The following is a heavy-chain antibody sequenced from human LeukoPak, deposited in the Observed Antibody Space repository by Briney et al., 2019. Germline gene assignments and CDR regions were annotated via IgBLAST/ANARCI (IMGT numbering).Heavy chain of an antibody. J-gene: IGHJ4*02. CDR3: ASGDNDPLFDY. CDR2: IYYSGST. Sequence: ETSETLSLTCAVYGGSFSGYYWSWIRQHLGKGLEWIGSIYYSGSTNYNPSLQGRVTISLDTSRNQFSLKLSSVTAADTAVYYCASGDNDPLFDYWGQGTLVTVSS. D-gene: IGHD1-1*01. V-gene: IGHV4-34*09. CDR1: GGSFSGYY.